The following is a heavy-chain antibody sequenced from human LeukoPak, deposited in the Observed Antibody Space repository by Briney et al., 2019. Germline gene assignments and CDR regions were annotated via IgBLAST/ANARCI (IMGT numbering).Heavy chain of an antibody. CDR2: IYYSGST. CDR3: ARDYGDHSIDY. J-gene: IGHJ4*02. V-gene: IGHV4-39*02. Sequence: SETLSLTCTVSGGSISSSSYYWGWIRQPPGKGLEWIGSIYYSGSTYYNPSLKSRVTISVDTSKNQFSLKLSSVTAADTAVYYCARDYGDHSIDYWGQGTLVTVSS. CDR1: GGSISSSSYY. D-gene: IGHD4-17*01.